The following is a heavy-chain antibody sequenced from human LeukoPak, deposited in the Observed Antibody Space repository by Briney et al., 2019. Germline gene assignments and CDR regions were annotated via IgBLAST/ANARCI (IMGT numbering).Heavy chain of an antibody. CDR3: ASPRFGEAMEHFVT. J-gene: IGHJ4*02. Sequence: SVKVSCKASGGTFSSDAVTWVRQVPGQGLEWMGGITPIFGAPNYPQRFQGRVTITADESTSTVYMELSSLTSEDTAVYYCASPRFGEAMEHFVTWGQGTLVIVSS. D-gene: IGHD3-10*01. V-gene: IGHV1-69*01. CDR2: ITPIFGAP. CDR1: GGTFSSDA.